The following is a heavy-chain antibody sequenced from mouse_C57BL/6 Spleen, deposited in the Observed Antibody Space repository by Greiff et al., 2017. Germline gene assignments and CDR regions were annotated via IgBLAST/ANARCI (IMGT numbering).Heavy chain of an antibody. D-gene: IGHD1-1*01. Sequence: EVKLVESGPGLVKPSQSLSLTCSVTGYSITSGYYWNWIRQFPGNKLEWMGYISYDGSNNYNPSLKNRISITRDTSKNQFFLKLNSVTTEDTATYYCARDNYGSGYSWYFDVWGTGTTVTVSS. V-gene: IGHV3-6*01. CDR2: ISYDGSN. CDR3: ARDNYGSGYSWYFDV. CDR1: GYSITSGYY. J-gene: IGHJ1*03.